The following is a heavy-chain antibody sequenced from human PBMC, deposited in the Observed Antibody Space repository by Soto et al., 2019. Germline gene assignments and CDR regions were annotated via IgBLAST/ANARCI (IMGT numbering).Heavy chain of an antibody. CDR3: ARGRYGDY. CDR2: ISAHNGNT. V-gene: IGHV1-18*01. D-gene: IGHD1-1*01. Sequence: QVHLVQSGAEVKKPGASVKVSCQASGYAFTTYGITWVRQAPGQGLEWMGWISAHNGNTNYAQKLQGRVTVTRDTSTSTAYMELRSLRSDDTDVYYCARGRYGDYWGQGALLTVSS. J-gene: IGHJ4*02. CDR1: GYAFTTYG.